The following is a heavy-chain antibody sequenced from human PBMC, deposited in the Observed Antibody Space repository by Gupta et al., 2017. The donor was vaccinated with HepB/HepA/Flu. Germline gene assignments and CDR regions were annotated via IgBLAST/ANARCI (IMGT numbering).Heavy chain of an antibody. J-gene: IGHJ4*02. CDR2: ISYDGSNK. CDR1: GFTFSSYG. Sequence: QVQLVESGGGVVQPGRSLRLSCAASGFTFSSYGMHWVRQAPGKGLEWVAVISYDGSNKYYADSVKGRFTISRDNSKNTLYLQMNSLRAEDTAVYYCAKGGWSSGYYYFDYWGQGTLVTVSS. CDR3: AKGGWSSGYYYFDY. V-gene: IGHV3-30*18. D-gene: IGHD3-22*01.